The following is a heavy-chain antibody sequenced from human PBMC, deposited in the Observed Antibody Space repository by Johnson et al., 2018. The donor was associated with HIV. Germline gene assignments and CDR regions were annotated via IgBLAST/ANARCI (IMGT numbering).Heavy chain of an antibody. CDR1: GFTFSSYA. CDR3: ARSITMIVFTFDI. J-gene: IGHJ3*02. Sequence: VQLVESGGGVVQPGRSLRLSCAASGFTFSSYAMSWVRQAPGKGLEWVSGISWNSGSIGYADSVKGRFTISRDNAKNSLYLQMNSLRAEDTAVYYCARSITMIVFTFDIWGQGTMVTVSS. CDR2: ISWNSGSI. D-gene: IGHD3-22*01. V-gene: IGHV3-9*01.